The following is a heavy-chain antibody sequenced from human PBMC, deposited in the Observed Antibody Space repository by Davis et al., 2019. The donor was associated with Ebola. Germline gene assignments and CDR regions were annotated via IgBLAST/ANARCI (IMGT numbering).Heavy chain of an antibody. J-gene: IGHJ4*02. CDR2: IKADGSEK. CDR1: GFTFSSYW. V-gene: IGHV3-7*03. D-gene: IGHD4-23*01. Sequence: GESLKISCAASGFTFSSYWMTWVRQAPGKGLEWVANIKADGSEKYYVDSVKGRFTISRDNAKNSLNLQMNSLRAEDTAVYSCVKVTQGIGIDYWGQGTLVTVSS. CDR3: VKVTQGIGIDY.